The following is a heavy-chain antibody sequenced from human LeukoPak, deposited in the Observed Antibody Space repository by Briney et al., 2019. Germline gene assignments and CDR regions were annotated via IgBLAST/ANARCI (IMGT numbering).Heavy chain of an antibody. J-gene: IGHJ5*02. CDR1: GFTFSSYW. Sequence: PGGSLRLSCAASGFTFSSYWMSWVRQAPGKGLEWVANIKQDGSEKYYVDSVKGRFTISRDNAKNSLYLQMNSLRAEDTAVYYCARARIVVVPAAPPELDPWGQGTLVTVSS. D-gene: IGHD2-2*01. CDR3: ARARIVVVPAAPPELDP. V-gene: IGHV3-7*01. CDR2: IKQDGSEK.